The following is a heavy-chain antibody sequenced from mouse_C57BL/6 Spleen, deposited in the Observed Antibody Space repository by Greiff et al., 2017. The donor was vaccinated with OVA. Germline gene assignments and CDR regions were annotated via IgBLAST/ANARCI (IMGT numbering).Heavy chain of an antibody. J-gene: IGHJ4*01. Sequence: EVQLQQSVAELVRPGASVKLSCTASGFNFKNTYMHWVKQRPEQGLEWIGMIDPASGSTNYDAKFQGKATITADRSSNTAYLQLSSLTTEDTAIYYCAREGEFYYGYDYAMDCWGQGTSVTVSS. D-gene: IGHD2-2*01. CDR2: IDPASGST. CDR3: AREGEFYYGYDYAMDC. CDR1: GFNFKNTY. V-gene: IGHV14-3*01.